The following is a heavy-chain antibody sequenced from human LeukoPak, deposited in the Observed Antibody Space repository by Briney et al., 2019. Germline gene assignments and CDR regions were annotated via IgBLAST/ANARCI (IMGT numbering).Heavy chain of an antibody. D-gene: IGHD6-19*01. V-gene: IGHV1-8*01. CDR3: ARGGHSSGWYYYYYYGMDV. Sequence: ASVTVSCKASGYTFTIYDINWVRQATGQGLEWMGWMNPNSGNTGYAQKFQGRVTMTRNTSISTAYMELSSLRSEDTAVYYCARGGHSSGWYYYYYYGMDVWGQGTTVTVSS. J-gene: IGHJ6*02. CDR2: MNPNSGNT. CDR1: GYTFTIYD.